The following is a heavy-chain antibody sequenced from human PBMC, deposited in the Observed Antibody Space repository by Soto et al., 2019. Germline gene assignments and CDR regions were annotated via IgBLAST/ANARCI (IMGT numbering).Heavy chain of an antibody. CDR3: ARGGIMVRGKPATWYFDL. CDR2: IIPIFGTA. J-gene: IGHJ2*01. Sequence: QVQLVQSGAEVKKPGSSVKVSCKASGGTFSSYAISWVRQAPGQGLEWMGGIIPIFGTANYAQKFQGRVTITADESTRTAYMELSSLRSEDTAVYYCARGGIMVRGKPATWYFDLWGRGTLVTVSS. V-gene: IGHV1-69*01. D-gene: IGHD3-10*01. CDR1: GGTFSSYA.